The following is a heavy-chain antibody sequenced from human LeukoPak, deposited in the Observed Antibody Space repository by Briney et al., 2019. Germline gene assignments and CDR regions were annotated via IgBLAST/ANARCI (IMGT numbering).Heavy chain of an antibody. CDR2: ISSSGSTI. CDR1: GFTFSSYE. D-gene: IGHD5-12*01. Sequence: TGGSLRLSCAASGFTFSSYEMNWVRQAPGKGLEWVSYISSSGSTIYYADSVKGRFTISRDNAKNSLYLQMNSLRAEDTAVYYCARGGHSGYPRHEIYYYYYMDVWGKGTTVTLSS. J-gene: IGHJ6*03. V-gene: IGHV3-48*03. CDR3: ARGGHSGYPRHEIYYYYYMDV.